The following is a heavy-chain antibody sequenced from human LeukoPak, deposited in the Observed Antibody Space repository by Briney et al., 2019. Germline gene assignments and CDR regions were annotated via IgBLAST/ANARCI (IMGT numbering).Heavy chain of an antibody. D-gene: IGHD3-10*01. CDR1: GGSISSGSYY. Sequence: SETRSLTCTVSGGSISSGSYYWSWIRQPAGKGLEWIGRIYTSGSTNYNPSLKSRVTISVDTSKNQFSLKLSSVTAADTAVYYCARVPPPGGSGSYHAFDIWGQGTMVTVSS. CDR2: IYTSGST. V-gene: IGHV4-61*02. J-gene: IGHJ3*02. CDR3: ARVPPPGGSGSYHAFDI.